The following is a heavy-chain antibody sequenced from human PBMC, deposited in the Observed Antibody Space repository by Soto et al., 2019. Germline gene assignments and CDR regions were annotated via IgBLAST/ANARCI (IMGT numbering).Heavy chain of an antibody. CDR3: ARGYGSGSHFFDH. D-gene: IGHD3-10*01. Sequence: ESGGGLIQPGGSLRLSCAASGFTVSSNYMSWVRQAPGKGLEWVSVSYSGGNTYYADSVKGRFTISRDNSKNTLDLQMNSLRAEDTAVYYCARGYGSGSHFFDHWGQGTLVTVSS. CDR2: SYSGGNT. J-gene: IGHJ5*02. V-gene: IGHV3-53*01. CDR1: GFTVSSNY.